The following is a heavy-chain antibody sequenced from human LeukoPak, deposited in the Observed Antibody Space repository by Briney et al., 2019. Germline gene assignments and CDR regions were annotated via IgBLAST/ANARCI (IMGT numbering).Heavy chain of an antibody. CDR3: ARGAASATGDWFDP. V-gene: IGHV4-59*01. CDR2: IYYSGST. CDR1: GGSISSYY. D-gene: IGHD6-13*01. J-gene: IGHJ5*02. Sequence: SEPLSLTCIVSGGSISSYYWSWIRQPPGKGLEWIGYIYYSGSTKYNPSLKSRVTISVDTSKNQFSLRLSSVTAADTAVYYCARGAASATGDWFDPWGQGTLVTVAS.